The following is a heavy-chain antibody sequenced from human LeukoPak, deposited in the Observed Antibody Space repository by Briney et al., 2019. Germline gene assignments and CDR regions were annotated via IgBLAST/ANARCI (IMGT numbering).Heavy chain of an antibody. V-gene: IGHV4-34*01. D-gene: IGHD6-19*01. Sequence: PSETLSLTCAVYGGSFSGYYWSWIRQPPAKGLEGIGEINHIGSTNYNPSLNSRVTISVDTSKNQFSLKLSSVTAADTAVYYCARGVIAVAGIYFDYWGQGTLVTVSS. J-gene: IGHJ4*02. CDR2: INHIGST. CDR1: GGSFSGYY. CDR3: ARGVIAVAGIYFDY.